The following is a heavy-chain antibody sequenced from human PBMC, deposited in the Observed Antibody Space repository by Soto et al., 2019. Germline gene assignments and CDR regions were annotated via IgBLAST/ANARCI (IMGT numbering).Heavy chain of an antibody. CDR2: ISYDGSNK. J-gene: IGHJ6*02. CDR3: AKDRGFGESTAPYYYYGMDV. V-gene: IGHV3-30*04. CDR1: GFTFSSYA. D-gene: IGHD3-10*01. Sequence: GGSLRLSCAASGFTFSSYAMHWVRQAPGKGLEWVAVISYDGSNKYYADSVKGRFTISRDNSKNTLYLQMNSLRAEDTAVYYCAKDRGFGESTAPYYYYGMDVWGQGTTVTVSS.